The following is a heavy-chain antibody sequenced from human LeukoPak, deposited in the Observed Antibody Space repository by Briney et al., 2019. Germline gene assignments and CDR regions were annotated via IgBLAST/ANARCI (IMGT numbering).Heavy chain of an antibody. D-gene: IGHD1-26*01. J-gene: IGHJ5*02. Sequence: ASVKVSCKASGGTFSSYAISWVRQAPGQGLEWMGIMNPSGDSTSYAQNFQGRVTMTRDMSTSTAYMELSSLRSEDTAVYYCARAEWELLNWFDPWGQGTLVTVSS. CDR3: ARAEWELLNWFDP. CDR2: MNPSGDST. V-gene: IGHV1-46*01. CDR1: GGTFSSYA.